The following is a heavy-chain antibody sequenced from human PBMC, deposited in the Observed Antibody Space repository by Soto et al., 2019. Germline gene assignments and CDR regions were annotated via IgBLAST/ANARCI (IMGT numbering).Heavy chain of an antibody. CDR1: GGTFSSYA. Sequence: QVQLVQSGAVVTKPGSSVKVSCKASGGTFSSYAISWVRQAPGQGREWMGGIIPIFGTENYAEKFQGRVTITADTSTSKAYMERGRLTSEDKAVYYVASAYELERLGGGGSNYWGQGTLVTVSS. CDR2: IIPIFGTE. CDR3: ASAYELERLGGGGSNY. J-gene: IGHJ4*02. V-gene: IGHV1-69*06. D-gene: IGHD1-1*01.